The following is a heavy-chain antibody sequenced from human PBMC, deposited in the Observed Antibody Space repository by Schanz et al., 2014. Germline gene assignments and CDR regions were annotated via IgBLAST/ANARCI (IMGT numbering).Heavy chain of an antibody. J-gene: IGHJ4*02. CDR2: INQDGSEK. CDR3: AKVAPAATYLDS. CDR1: GFTFSASA. D-gene: IGHD2-2*01. V-gene: IGHV3-7*05. Sequence: EVQLVESGGGLVQPGGSLKLSCAASGFTFSASAMHWVRQAPGKGLEWVANINQDGSEKYYVDSVKGRFTISRDNAKNSLYLQMNGLRAEDTAVYYCAKVAPAATYLDSWGLGTLVTVSS.